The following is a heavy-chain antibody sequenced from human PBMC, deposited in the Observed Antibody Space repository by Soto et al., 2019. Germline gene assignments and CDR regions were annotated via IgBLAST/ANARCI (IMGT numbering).Heavy chain of an antibody. V-gene: IGHV3-49*03. D-gene: IGHD3-16*01. J-gene: IGHJ3*02. CDR1: GFTFGDYA. Sequence: GGSLRLSCTASGFTFGDYAMSWFRQAPGKGLEWVGFIRSKAYGGTTEYAASVKGSFTISRDDSKSIAYLQMNSLKTEDTAVYYCTRDGPYVAFDIWGQGTMVTVSS. CDR2: IRSKAYGGTT. CDR3: TRDGPYVAFDI.